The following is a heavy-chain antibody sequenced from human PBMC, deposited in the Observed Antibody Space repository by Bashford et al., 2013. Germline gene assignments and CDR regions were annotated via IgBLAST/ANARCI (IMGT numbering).Heavy chain of an antibody. D-gene: IGHD3-22*01. CDR2: LLHGST. V-gene: IGHV4-30-4*01. Sequence: SETLSLTCSVSGDPSRVVVSYWSWIRQPPREEPGVDWVHLLHGSTYYNPSLKSRVTISVDTSKNQFSLKLSSVTAADTAVYYCARVRARYYYDSSGYLYFDYWGQGTLVTVSS. CDR3: ARVRARYYYDSSGYLYFDY. CDR1: GDPSRVVVSY. J-gene: IGHJ4*02.